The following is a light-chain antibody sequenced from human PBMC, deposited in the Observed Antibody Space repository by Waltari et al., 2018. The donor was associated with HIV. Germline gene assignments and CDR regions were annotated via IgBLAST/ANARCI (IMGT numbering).Light chain of an antibody. CDR2: GVD. CDR3: SSYVNSDTLV. J-gene: IGLJ3*02. Sequence: QSALTQPASVSGSPGQSITISCTGTRRAIGFYKLVSWYRQHPGGAPQLMMYGVDPRPVGVSDRFSGANAGNTAPLTMSTHQPEDEADYYCSSYVNSDTLVFGGGTKLTVL. V-gene: IGLV2-14*01. CDR1: RRAIGFYKL.